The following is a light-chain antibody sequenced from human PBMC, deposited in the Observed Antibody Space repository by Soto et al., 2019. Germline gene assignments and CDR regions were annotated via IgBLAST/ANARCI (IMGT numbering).Light chain of an antibody. V-gene: IGLV3-21*02. Sequence: SYELTHPPSVSVAPGQTARITCERNNIGSKSVHWYQQKPGQAPVLVVYGDSDRPSGNPERFSGSNSENTATLTITRVEAGDEADYYCQVWDSSIDHVVFGGGPQLTVL. CDR1: NIGSKS. J-gene: IGLJ2*01. CDR3: QVWDSSIDHVV. CDR2: GDS.